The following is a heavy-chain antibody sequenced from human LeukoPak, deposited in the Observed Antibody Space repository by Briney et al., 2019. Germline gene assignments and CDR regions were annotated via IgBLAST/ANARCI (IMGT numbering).Heavy chain of an antibody. CDR3: VSAIRAHTLFDY. V-gene: IGHV3-7*02. D-gene: IGHD3-10*01. J-gene: IGHJ4*02. Sequence: PGGSLRLSCVASGFIFSNYWMIWVRQAPGKGPEWVANIRQDGKEIHYVDSVKGRFTVSRDNAKNSLYLQMNSLRGEDTAVYYRVSAIRAHTLFDYWGQGTLVTVSS. CDR2: IRQDGKEI. CDR1: GFIFSNYW.